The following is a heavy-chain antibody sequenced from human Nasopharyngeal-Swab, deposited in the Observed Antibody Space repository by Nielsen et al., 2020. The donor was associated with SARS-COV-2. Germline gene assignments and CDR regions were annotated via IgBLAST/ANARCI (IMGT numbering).Heavy chain of an antibody. CDR1: GFSLSNARMG. CDR3: ARTEGSQWPVPNYFDY. V-gene: IGHV2-26*01. Sequence: SGPTLVKPTETLTLTCTVSGFSLSNARMGVSWIRQPPGKALEWLAHIFSNDEKSYSTSLKSRLTISKDTSKSQVVLTMTNMDPVDTATYYCARTEGSQWPVPNYFDYWGQGTLVTVSS. D-gene: IGHD6-19*01. J-gene: IGHJ4*02. CDR2: IFSNDEK.